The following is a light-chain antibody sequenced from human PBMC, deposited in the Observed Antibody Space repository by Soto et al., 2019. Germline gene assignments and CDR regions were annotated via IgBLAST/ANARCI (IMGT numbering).Light chain of an antibody. Sequence: DIQMTQSPSTLSASVGDRVAITCRASDNIAPWVAWYQQKPGKAPKLLIYKAANLADEVPSRFAGSGSGTDFTLTITRLQPDDFATYYCQHYNSLSRTFGQGTKVEV. J-gene: IGKJ1*01. V-gene: IGKV1-5*03. CDR3: QHYNSLSRT. CDR1: DNIAPW. CDR2: KAA.